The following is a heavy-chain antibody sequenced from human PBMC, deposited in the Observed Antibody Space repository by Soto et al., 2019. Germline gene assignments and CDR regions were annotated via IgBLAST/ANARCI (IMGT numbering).Heavy chain of an antibody. CDR2: MNPNSGNT. CDR3: ARVLSWASYYDFWSGIYNYYYYGMDV. Sequence: GASVKVSCKASGYTFTSYDINWVRQATGQGLEWMGWMNPNSGNTGYAQKFQGRVTMTRNTSISTAYMELSSLRSEDTAVYYCARVLSWASYYDFWSGIYNYYYYGMDVWGQGTTVTVSS. J-gene: IGHJ6*02. CDR1: GYTFTSYD. D-gene: IGHD3-3*01. V-gene: IGHV1-8*01.